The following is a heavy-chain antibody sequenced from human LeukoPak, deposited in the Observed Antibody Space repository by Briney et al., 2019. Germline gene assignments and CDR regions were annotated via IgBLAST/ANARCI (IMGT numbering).Heavy chain of an antibody. CDR1: GFTFSRYA. J-gene: IGHJ4*02. CDR2: VSYNGNTE. CDR3: ASRTGGYYYNSSGNY. V-gene: IGHV3-30-3*01. Sequence: GRSLRLSCVASGFTFSRYAMHWVRQAPGKGLEWVAALVSYNGNTEYYADTVKGRFTVSRDNSKNTLYLQMNSLRAEDTAVYYCASRTGGYYYNSSGNYWGQGTLVTVSS. D-gene: IGHD3-22*01.